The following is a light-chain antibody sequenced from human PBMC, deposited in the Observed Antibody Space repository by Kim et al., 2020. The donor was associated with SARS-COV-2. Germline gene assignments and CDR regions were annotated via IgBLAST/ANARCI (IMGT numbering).Light chain of an antibody. J-gene: IGKJ5*01. CDR2: EAS. V-gene: IGKV1-33*01. CDR1: HDISKY. CDR3: QQFDDFPIT. Sequence: SSIGDRVTITCQASHDISKYLSWYQQKPGKAPKLLISEASNLETGVPSRFSGSGSGTDFTFTISSLQPEDIATYYCQQFDDFPITFGQGTRLEIK.